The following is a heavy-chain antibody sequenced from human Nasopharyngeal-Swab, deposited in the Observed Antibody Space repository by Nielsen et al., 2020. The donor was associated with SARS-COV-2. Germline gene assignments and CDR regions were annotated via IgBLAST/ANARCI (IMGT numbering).Heavy chain of an antibody. CDR2: IYPGDSDT. V-gene: IGHV5-51*01. D-gene: IGHD5-18*01. CDR1: GYSFTSYW. Sequence: GGSLRPSCKGSGYSFTSYWIGWVRQMPGKGLEWMGIIYPGDSDTRYSPSFQGQVTISADKSISTAYLQWSSLKASDTAMYYCARSSDTAMVSRYYYYGMDVWGQGTTVTVSS. J-gene: IGHJ6*02. CDR3: ARSSDTAMVSRYYYYGMDV.